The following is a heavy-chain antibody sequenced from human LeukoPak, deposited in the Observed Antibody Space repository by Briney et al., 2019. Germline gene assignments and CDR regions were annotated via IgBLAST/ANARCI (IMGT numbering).Heavy chain of an antibody. CDR3: ARDRGPSIAVADRKGAFDI. CDR2: IYTSGST. CDR1: GGSISSYY. D-gene: IGHD6-19*01. Sequence: SETLSLTCTVSGGSISSYYWSWIRQPAGKGLEWIGRIYTSGSTNYNPSLKSRVTMSVDTSKNQFSLKLSSVTAADTAVYYCARDRGPSIAVADRKGAFDIWGQGTMVTVSS. V-gene: IGHV4-4*07. J-gene: IGHJ3*02.